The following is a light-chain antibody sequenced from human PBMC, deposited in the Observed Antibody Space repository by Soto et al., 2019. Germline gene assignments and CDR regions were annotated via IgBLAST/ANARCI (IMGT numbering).Light chain of an antibody. CDR3: QQYDRAPWT. CDR1: QGMSKH. V-gene: IGKV1-27*01. CDR2: AAS. Sequence: DMQMTQSPHSLSASVGDTVAITCRAIQGMSKHLAWYHQKTGKAPKLSIYAASTLQSGDTSSFSGSGSGTDFTLTISSRQPEDVETYYCQQYDRAPWTFGRGTKVEI. J-gene: IGKJ1*01.